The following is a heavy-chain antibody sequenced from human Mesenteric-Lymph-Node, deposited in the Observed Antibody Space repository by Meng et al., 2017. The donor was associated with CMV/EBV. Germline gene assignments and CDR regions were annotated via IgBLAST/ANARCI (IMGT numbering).Heavy chain of an antibody. CDR3: AHRASSCSGGSCYRSGRGYFDY. CDR2: IYWDDDK. CDR1: GVG. J-gene: IGHJ4*02. Sequence: GVGVGWIRQPPGKALEWLGVIYWDDDKRYSPSLKTSLTITKDTSKNQVVLTMTNTDPMDTATYYCAHRASSCSGGSCYRSGRGYFDYWGPGTLVTVSS. V-gene: IGHV2-5*02. D-gene: IGHD2-15*01.